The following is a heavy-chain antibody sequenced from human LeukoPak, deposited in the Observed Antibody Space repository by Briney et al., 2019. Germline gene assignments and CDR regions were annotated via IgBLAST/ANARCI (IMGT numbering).Heavy chain of an antibody. CDR2: IYYCGST. CDR3: ARAGIAVAGGWFDP. J-gene: IGHJ5*02. Sequence: SETLSLTCTVSGGSISSYYWSWIRQPPGKGLEWIGYIYYCGSTNYNPSLKSRVTISVDTSKNQFSLKLSSVTAADTAVYYCARAGIAVAGGWFDPWGQGTLVTVSS. V-gene: IGHV4-59*01. CDR1: GGSISSYY. D-gene: IGHD6-19*01.